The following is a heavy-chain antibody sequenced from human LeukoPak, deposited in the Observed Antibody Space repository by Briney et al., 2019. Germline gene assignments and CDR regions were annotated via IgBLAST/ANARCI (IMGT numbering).Heavy chain of an antibody. CDR2: ISYDGSNK. CDR1: GFTFSSYA. V-gene: IGHV3-30-3*02. CDR3: AKSLVGWGAFDI. J-gene: IGHJ3*02. D-gene: IGHD2-8*02. Sequence: GRSLRLSCAASGFTFSSYAMHWVRQAPGKGLEWVAVISYDGSNKYYADSVKGRFTISRDNSKNTLYLQMNSLRAEDTAVYYCAKSLVGWGAFDIWGQGTMVTVSS.